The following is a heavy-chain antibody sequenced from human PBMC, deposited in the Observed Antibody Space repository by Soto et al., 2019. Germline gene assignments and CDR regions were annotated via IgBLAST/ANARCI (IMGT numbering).Heavy chain of an antibody. J-gene: IGHJ5*02. CDR2: SIPIFGTA. CDR3: ARVQDQLLFGGPGWFDP. V-gene: IGHV1-69*12. Sequence: QVQLVQSGAEVKKPGSSVKVSCKASGGTFSSYAISWVRQAPGQGLEWMGGSIPIFGTANYAQKFQGRVTITADESTSTAYMELSSLRSEDTAVYYCARVQDQLLFGGPGWFDPWGQGTLVTVSS. CDR1: GGTFSSYA. D-gene: IGHD2-2*01.